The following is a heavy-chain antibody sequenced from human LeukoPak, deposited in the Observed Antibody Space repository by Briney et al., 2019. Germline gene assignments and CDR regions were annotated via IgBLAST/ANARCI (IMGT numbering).Heavy chain of an antibody. CDR1: GFTLSSYG. CDR3: ARDVYRVDA. D-gene: IGHD5/OR15-5a*01. CDR2: IWYDGSKK. Sequence: GVSLRLSCAASGFTLSSYGMHWVRQAPGKGREWVADIWYDGSKKYYADSVKGRFTIARDNSKNTLYLQMNSLRAEDTAIYYCARDVYRVDAWGQGTLVTVSS. J-gene: IGHJ5*02. V-gene: IGHV3-33*08.